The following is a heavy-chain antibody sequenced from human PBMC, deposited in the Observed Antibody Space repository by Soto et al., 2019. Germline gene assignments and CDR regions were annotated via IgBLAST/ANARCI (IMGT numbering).Heavy chain of an antibody. V-gene: IGHV3-7*05. J-gene: IGHJ4*02. CDR1: GFTFSTHW. CDR3: AKDVR. Sequence: EVQLVESGGDLVQPGGSLRLSCAASGFTFSTHWMSWVRQAPGKGLEWVANIKEDGSESYYADSVKGRFTISRDNAKNSLYLQMNGLRVEETALYYCAKDVRWGQGTLVHVSS. CDR2: IKEDGSES.